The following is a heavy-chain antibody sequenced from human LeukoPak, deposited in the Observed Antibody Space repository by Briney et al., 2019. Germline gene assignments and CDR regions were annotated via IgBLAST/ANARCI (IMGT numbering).Heavy chain of an antibody. J-gene: IGHJ6*03. CDR2: IYTSGST. D-gene: IGHD2-15*01. Sequence: SETLSLSCTVSGGSISSGSYYWSWIRRPAGKGLEWIGRIYTSGSTNYNPSLKSRVTISVDTSKNQVSLKLSSVTAADKAVYYCARAHLAYCSGGSCYPYYMDVWGKGTTVTVSS. CDR1: GGSISSGSYY. CDR3: ARAHLAYCSGGSCYPYYMDV. V-gene: IGHV4-61*02.